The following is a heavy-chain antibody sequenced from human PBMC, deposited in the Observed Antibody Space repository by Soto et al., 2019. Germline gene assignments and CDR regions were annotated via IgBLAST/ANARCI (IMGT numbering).Heavy chain of an antibody. Sequence: PSETLSLTCTVSGGSISSYYWSWIRQPPGKGLEWIGYIYHSGSTYYNPSLKSRVTISVDRSKNQFSLKLRSVTAADTAVYYCARGGRRWLRFVAVDGSNWFDPWGQGTLVTVSS. V-gene: IGHV4-59*12. J-gene: IGHJ5*02. CDR2: IYHSGST. CDR3: ARGGRRWLRFVAVDGSNWFDP. CDR1: GGSISSYY. D-gene: IGHD5-12*01.